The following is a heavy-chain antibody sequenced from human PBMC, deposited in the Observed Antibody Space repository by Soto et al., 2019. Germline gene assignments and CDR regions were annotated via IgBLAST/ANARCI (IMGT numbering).Heavy chain of an antibody. J-gene: IGHJ5*02. CDR1: GGSISSYY. Sequence: SETLSLTCTVSGGSISSYYWSWIRQPAGKGLEWIGRIYATGTTDYNPSLKSRVMMSVDTSKKQFSLKLRSVTAADTAVYYCVTDGKKTLRDWFDHWGQGISVTVSS. CDR3: VTDGKKTLRDWFDH. D-gene: IGHD1-1*01. V-gene: IGHV4-4*07. CDR2: IYATGTT.